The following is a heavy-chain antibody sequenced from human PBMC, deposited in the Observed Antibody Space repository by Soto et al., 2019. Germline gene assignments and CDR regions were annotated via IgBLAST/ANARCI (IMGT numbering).Heavy chain of an antibody. Sequence: GGSLRLSCAASGFTFSSCAMGWVRQAPGKGLEWVSTISSSGGSTFYADSVKGRFTISKDTSNNTLYLQMNSLRAEDTALYYCAKDLRDNQGFFDYWGQGTLVTVSS. V-gene: IGHV3-23*01. J-gene: IGHJ4*02. CDR2: ISSSGGST. CDR3: AKDLRDNQGFFDY. CDR1: GFTFSSCA.